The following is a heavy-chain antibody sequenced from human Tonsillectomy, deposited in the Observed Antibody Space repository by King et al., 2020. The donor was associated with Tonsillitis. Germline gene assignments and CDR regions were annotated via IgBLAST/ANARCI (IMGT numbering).Heavy chain of an antibody. D-gene: IGHD6-13*01. J-gene: IGHJ6*02. V-gene: IGHV3-21*01. CDR2: INRGSSHI. CDR1: GFSFSTYD. CDR3: ASEWAATARVGCMDV. Sequence: EVQLVESGGGLVKPGGSLRLSCAASGFSFSTYDMNWVRQAPGKGLEWVSYINRGSSHIYYADSVKGRFTISRDNAKNSLYLELNSLRAGETAVYYCASEWAATARVGCMDVWGQGTTVTVSS.